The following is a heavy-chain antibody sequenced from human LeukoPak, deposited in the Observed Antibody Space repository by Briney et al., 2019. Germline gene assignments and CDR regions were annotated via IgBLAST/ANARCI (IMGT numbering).Heavy chain of an antibody. V-gene: IGHV3-30*04. D-gene: IGHD2-15*01. Sequence: GGSLRLSCAASGFTFSTYAMHWVRQAPGKGLEWVALISFNGGHQVYADSVKGRFTVSRDNSKNTLSLQIRSLRPDDTAIYYCARRLVVATSSDAFDVWGQGTMVTVSS. CDR3: ARRLVVATSSDAFDV. J-gene: IGHJ3*01. CDR1: GFTFSTYA. CDR2: ISFNGGHQ.